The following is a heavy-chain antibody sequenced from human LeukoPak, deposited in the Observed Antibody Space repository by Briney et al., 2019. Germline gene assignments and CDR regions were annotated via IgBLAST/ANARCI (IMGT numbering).Heavy chain of an antibody. CDR3: ADLGDYAVG. J-gene: IGHJ4*02. V-gene: IGHV3-15*01. Sequence: GGSLRLSCAASGFTFRNAWMSWVRQAPGKGLEWVGRIKSRTDGGTIEYAAPVKGRFSISRDDSRNTPYLQINSLKTEDTAVYYCADLGDYAVGWGQGTLVTVSS. CDR2: IKSRTDGGTI. CDR1: GFTFRNAW. D-gene: IGHD4-17*01.